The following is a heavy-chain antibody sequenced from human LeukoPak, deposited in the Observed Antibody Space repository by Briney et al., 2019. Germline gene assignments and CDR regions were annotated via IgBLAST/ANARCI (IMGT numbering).Heavy chain of an antibody. V-gene: IGHV4-59*08. Sequence: SETLSLTCTVSGGSINRYYWSWIRQPPGKGLEWMGYVYYSGKTKYNPSLKSRVTISVDTSKNHISLRLKSVTTADTAVYYCARHIDDYGDANFDSWGQGTLVTVSS. CDR2: VYYSGKT. D-gene: IGHD4-17*01. CDR1: GGSINRYY. CDR3: ARHIDDYGDANFDS. J-gene: IGHJ4*02.